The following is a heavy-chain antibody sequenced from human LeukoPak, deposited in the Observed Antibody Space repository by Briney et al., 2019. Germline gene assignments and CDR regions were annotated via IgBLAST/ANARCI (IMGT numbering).Heavy chain of an antibody. D-gene: IGHD5-12*01. Sequence: PSETLSLTCTVSGGSISSYYWSWIRQPPGKGLEWIGYIYYSGSTYYNPSLKSRVTISVDTSKNQFSLKLSSVTAADTAVYYCARIGWLRYIFDYWGQGTLVTVSS. CDR2: IYYSGST. CDR1: GGSISSYY. J-gene: IGHJ4*02. CDR3: ARIGWLRYIFDY. V-gene: IGHV4-59*08.